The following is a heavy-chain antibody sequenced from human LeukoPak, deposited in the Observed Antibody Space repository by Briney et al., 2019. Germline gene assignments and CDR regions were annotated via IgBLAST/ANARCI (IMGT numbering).Heavy chain of an antibody. CDR2: IHTSGST. J-gene: IGHJ4*02. D-gene: IGHD6-19*01. CDR1: GDSISSSY. Sequence: SETLSLTCTVSGDSISSSYWGWIRQPAGKGLEWIGRIHTSGSTYYNPSLKSRATMSVDTSTNQFSLKLSSVTAADTAMYYCARVRLGRGLDYWGQGTLVTVSS. V-gene: IGHV4-4*07. CDR3: ARVRLGRGLDY.